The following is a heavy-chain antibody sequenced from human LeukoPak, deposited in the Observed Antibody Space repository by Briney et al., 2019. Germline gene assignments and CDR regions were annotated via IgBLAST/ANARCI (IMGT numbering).Heavy chain of an antibody. Sequence: GGSLRLSCAASGFTFVSHAMNWVRQAPGKGLEWISFISHGGTTTYYADSVKGRFAASRDNAKNSLYLQINSLGAEDTAVYYCARDQDWAFDYWGQGTLVTVSS. D-gene: IGHD3/OR15-3a*01. V-gene: IGHV3-48*03. CDR1: GFTFVSHA. CDR2: ISHGGTTT. CDR3: ARDQDWAFDY. J-gene: IGHJ4*02.